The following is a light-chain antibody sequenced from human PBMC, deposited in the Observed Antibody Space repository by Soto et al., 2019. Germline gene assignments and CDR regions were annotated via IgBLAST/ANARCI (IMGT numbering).Light chain of an antibody. V-gene: IGKV3-20*01. CDR1: QSVSSSY. CDR2: GAS. J-gene: IGKJ1*01. Sequence: EIVLTQSPGTLSLSPGERATLSCRASQSVSSSYLAWYQQKPGQAPRLLIYGASSRATGIPDRFSGSGSGIDFTVTISRLEAEDFAVYYFQQYGSSRTFGQGTKLEIK. CDR3: QQYGSSRT.